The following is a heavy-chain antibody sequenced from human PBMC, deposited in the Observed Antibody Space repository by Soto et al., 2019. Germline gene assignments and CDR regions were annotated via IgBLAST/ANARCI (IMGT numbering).Heavy chain of an antibody. V-gene: IGHV3-23*01. D-gene: IGHD3-3*01. CDR1: GFTFSSYA. Sequence: GGSLRLSCAASGFTFSSYAMSWVRQAPGKGLEWVSAISGSGGSTYYADSVKGRFTISRDNSKNTLYLQMNSLRAEDAAVYYCAKAGVLRFVEWWGYYFDYWGQGTLVTVSS. J-gene: IGHJ4*02. CDR3: AKAGVLRFVEWWGYYFDY. CDR2: ISGSGGST.